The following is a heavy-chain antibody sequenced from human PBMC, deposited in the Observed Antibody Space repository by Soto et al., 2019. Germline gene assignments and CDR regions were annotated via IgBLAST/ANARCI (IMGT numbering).Heavy chain of an antibody. CDR2: IHGGTGST. CDR1: GYSFTRYA. D-gene: IGHD6-19*01. Sequence: QVQLVQSGAEVKKPGASVKISCKASGYSFTRYAIPWVRQAPGQRLEWMGWIHGGTGSTKYSQKFQGRVTLARDTSASTAYMELRSLRSEDTAVYYCARHPYSGWCPFDCWGQGTLVSVSA. CDR3: ARHPYSGWCPFDC. V-gene: IGHV1-3*01. J-gene: IGHJ4*02.